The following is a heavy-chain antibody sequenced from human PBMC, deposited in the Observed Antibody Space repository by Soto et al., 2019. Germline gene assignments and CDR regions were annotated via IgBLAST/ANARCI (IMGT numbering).Heavy chain of an antibody. CDR3: ARGYCSSTSCYNYYHGMDV. D-gene: IGHD2-2*02. J-gene: IGHJ6*01. V-gene: IGHV1-69*13. CDR1: GGTFSSYA. CDR2: IIPIFDTA. Sequence: ASVKVSCKASGGTFSSYAISWVRQAPGQGLEWMGGIIPIFDTANYAQKFQGRVTITADESTITAYMELSSLRSEDTAVYYCARGYCSSTSCYNYYHGMDVWGQGTMVTVSS.